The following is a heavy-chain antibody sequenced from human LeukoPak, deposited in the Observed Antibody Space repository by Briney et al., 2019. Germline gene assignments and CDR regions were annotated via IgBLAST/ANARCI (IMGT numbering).Heavy chain of an antibody. J-gene: IGHJ4*02. Sequence: GGSLRLSCAASGFTFSSYAMTWVRQAPGKGLEWVANINQDGNEKYYLDSVKGRFTISRDNAETSLFLQMTSLRVEDTAIYYCARGLYGSGRRSLMAHWGPGTLVAVSS. V-gene: IGHV3-7*01. D-gene: IGHD3-10*01. CDR1: GFTFSSYA. CDR3: ARGLYGSGRRSLMAH. CDR2: INQDGNEK.